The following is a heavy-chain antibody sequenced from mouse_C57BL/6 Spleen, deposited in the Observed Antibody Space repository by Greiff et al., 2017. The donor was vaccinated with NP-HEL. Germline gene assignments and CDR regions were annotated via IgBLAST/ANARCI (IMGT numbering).Heavy chain of an antibody. V-gene: IGHV5-6*01. CDR3: ASVYYDYDWFAY. CDR1: GFTFSSYG. D-gene: IGHD2-4*01. Sequence: EVKLMESGGDLVKPGGSLKLSCAASGFTFSSYGMSWVRQTPDKRLEWVATISSGGSYTYYPDSVKGRFTISRDNAKNTLYLQMSSLKSEDTAMYYCASVYYDYDWFAYWGQGTLVTVSA. CDR2: ISSGGSYT. J-gene: IGHJ3*01.